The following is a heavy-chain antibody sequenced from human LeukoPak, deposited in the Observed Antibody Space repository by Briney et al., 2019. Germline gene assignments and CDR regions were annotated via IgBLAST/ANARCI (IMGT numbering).Heavy chain of an antibody. D-gene: IGHD3-10*01. V-gene: IGHV1-69*13. Sequence: ASVTVSCTASGGTFSSYAISWVRQAPGQGLEWMGGIIPIFGTANYAQKFQGRVTITADESTSTAYVELSSLRSEDTAVYYCASHGSGSYYAYWGQGTLVTVSS. CDR1: GGTFSSYA. J-gene: IGHJ4*02. CDR2: IIPIFGTA. CDR3: ASHGSGSYYAY.